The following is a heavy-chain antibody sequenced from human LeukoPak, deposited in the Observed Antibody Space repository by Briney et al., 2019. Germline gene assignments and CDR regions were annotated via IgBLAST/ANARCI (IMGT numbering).Heavy chain of an antibody. J-gene: IGHJ3*02. CDR2: INPNSGDT. CDR1: GYTFTGYH. Sequence: GASVKVSCKTSGYTFTGYHIHWVRQAPGQGLEWMGWINPNSGDTSYAQKFQGRVAMTTDTSISTAYMELSRLTSDDTAVYYCARDGAFDIWGRGTMVTVSS. V-gene: IGHV1-2*02. CDR3: ARDGAFDI.